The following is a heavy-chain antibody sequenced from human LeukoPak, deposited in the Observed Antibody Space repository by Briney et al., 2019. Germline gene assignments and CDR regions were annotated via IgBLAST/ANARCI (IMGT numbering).Heavy chain of an antibody. Sequence: GGSLRLSCTVSGFTFYNTWMNWVRRAPGKGLEWVGRIKTRSDGGTTDYAAPIKGRFTISRDDSKNTLFLQMNSLKTEDTAAYYCATGGYDFSYWGQGTLVTVSS. CDR1: GFTFYNTW. J-gene: IGHJ4*02. V-gene: IGHV3-15*07. CDR3: ATGGYDFSY. CDR2: IKTRSDGGTT. D-gene: IGHD5-12*01.